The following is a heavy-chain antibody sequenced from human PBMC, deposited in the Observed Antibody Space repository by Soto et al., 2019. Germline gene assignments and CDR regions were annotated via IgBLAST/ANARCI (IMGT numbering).Heavy chain of an antibody. D-gene: IGHD6-19*01. CDR3: TASSGWYNAFDI. J-gene: IGHJ3*02. V-gene: IGHV3-23*01. CDR1: GFTFSSYA. Sequence: EVQLLESGGGLVQPGGSLRLSCAASGFTFSSYAMSWVRQAPGKGLEWVSAISGSGGSTYYADSVKGRFTISRDNSKNKLYLQMSSLRAEDTAVYYCTASSGWYNAFDIWGQGTMVTVSS. CDR2: ISGSGGST.